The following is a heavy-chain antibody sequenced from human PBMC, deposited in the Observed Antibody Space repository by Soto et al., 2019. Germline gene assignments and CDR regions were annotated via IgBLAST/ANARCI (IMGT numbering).Heavy chain of an antibody. V-gene: IGHV3-21*01. CDR2: ISSSSSYI. Sequence: EVQLVESGGGLVKPGGSLRLACAASGFTLSSYSMNWVRQAPGKGLEWISSISSSSSYIYYADSVKGRFTISRDNAKNSLYLQLNSLRAEDTAVYYCARRNFYYYGMDVWGQGTTVTVSS. CDR3: ARRNFYYYGMDV. CDR1: GFTLSSYS. J-gene: IGHJ6*02.